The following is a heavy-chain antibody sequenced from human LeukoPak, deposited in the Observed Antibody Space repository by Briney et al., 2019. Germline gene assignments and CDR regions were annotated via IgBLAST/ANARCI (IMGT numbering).Heavy chain of an antibody. J-gene: IGHJ4*02. CDR1: GGSISSSNW. D-gene: IGHD6-19*01. Sequence: SGTLSLTCAVSGGSISSSNWWSWVRQPPGKGLEWIGEIYHSGSTNYNPSLKSRVTISVDKSKNQFSLKLSSVTAADTAVYYCARDSVRGWSLDGYFDYWGQGTLVTVSS. V-gene: IGHV4-4*02. CDR3: ARDSVRGWSLDGYFDY. CDR2: IYHSGST.